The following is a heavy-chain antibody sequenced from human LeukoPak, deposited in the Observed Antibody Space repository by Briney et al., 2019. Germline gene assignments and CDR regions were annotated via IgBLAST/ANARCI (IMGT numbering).Heavy chain of an antibody. CDR1: GFTFSSYW. J-gene: IGHJ5*02. CDR3: ARGGYSSYNWFDP. V-gene: IGHV4-34*01. CDR2: INHSGST. Sequence: GSLRLSCAASGFTFSSYWMSWIRQPPGKGLEWIGEINHSGSTNYNPSLKSRVTISVDTSKNQFSLKLSSVTAADTAVYYCARGGYSSYNWFDPWGQGTLVTVSS. D-gene: IGHD5-18*01.